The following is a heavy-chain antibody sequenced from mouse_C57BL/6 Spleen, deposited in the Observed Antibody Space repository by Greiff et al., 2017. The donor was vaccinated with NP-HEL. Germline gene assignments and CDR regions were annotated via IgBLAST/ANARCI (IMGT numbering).Heavy chain of an antibody. CDR2: IYPRSGNT. CDR3: AILVYDYDAAYYFAY. J-gene: IGHJ2*01. CDR1: GYTFTSYG. V-gene: IGHV1-81*01. Sequence: QVQLQQSGAELARPGASVKLSCKASGYTFTSYGISWVKQRTGQGLEWIGEIYPRSGNTYYNEKFKGKATLTADKSSSTAYMELRSLTSEDSAVYFCAILVYDYDAAYYFAYWGQGTTLAVSS. D-gene: IGHD2-4*01.